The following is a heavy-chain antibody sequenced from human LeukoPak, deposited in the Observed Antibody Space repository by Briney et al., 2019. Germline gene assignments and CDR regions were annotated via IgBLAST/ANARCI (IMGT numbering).Heavy chain of an antibody. J-gene: IGHJ5*02. Sequence: SVKVSCKASGGTFTSYAISWVRQAPGQGLEWMGGIIPIFGTANYAQKFQGRVTITTDESTSTAYMELSSLRSEDTAVYYCARVEEEYSSFNWFDPWGQGTLVTVSS. CDR2: IIPIFGTA. CDR1: GGTFTSYA. D-gene: IGHD6-6*01. V-gene: IGHV1-69*05. CDR3: ARVEEEYSSFNWFDP.